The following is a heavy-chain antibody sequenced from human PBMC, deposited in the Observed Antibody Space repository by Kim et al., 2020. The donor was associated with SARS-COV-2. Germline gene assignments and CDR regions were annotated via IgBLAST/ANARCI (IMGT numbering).Heavy chain of an antibody. D-gene: IGHD3-22*01. Sequence: GGSLRLSCAASGFTFSSYWMSWVRQAPGKGLEWVANIKQDGSEKYYVDSVKGRFTISRDNAKNSLYLQMNSLRAEDTAVYYCARASYYDSSGTLVWDPPQYYFDYWGQGTLVTVSS. CDR3: ARASYYDSSGTLVWDPPQYYFDY. V-gene: IGHV3-7*03. CDR2: IKQDGSEK. CDR1: GFTFSSYW. J-gene: IGHJ4*02.